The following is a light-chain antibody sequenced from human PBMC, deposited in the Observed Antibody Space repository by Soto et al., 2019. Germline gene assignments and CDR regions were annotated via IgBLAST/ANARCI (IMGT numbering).Light chain of an antibody. J-gene: IGLJ1*01. CDR1: SSDLAIYNY. Sequence: QSVLTQPASVSGSPGQSITISCTGTSSDLAIYNYVSWYQQQPGKAPKLMIYQVTNRPSGVSNRFSGSRSGNTASLTISGLQAEDEADYYCSSYTDSSNYVFGNGTRSPS. CDR3: SSYTDSSNYV. V-gene: IGLV2-14*01. CDR2: QVT.